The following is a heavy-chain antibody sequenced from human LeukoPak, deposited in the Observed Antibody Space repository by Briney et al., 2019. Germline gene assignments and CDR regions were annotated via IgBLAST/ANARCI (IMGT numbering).Heavy chain of an antibody. D-gene: IGHD3-22*01. CDR1: GFTFEDYA. CDR2: ISWDGGST. Sequence: GGSLRLSCAASGFTFEDYAMHWVRQAPGKGLEWVSLISWDGGSTYYADSVKGRFTISRDNSKNSLYLQMNSLRAEDTALYSCAKVRSYDNNGYYDYWGQGTLVTVSS. J-gene: IGHJ4*02. V-gene: IGHV3-43D*04. CDR3: AKVRSYDNNGYYDY.